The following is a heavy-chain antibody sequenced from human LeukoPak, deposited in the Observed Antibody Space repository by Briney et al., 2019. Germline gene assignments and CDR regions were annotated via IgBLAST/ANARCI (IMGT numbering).Heavy chain of an antibody. V-gene: IGHV3-9*01. J-gene: IGHJ4*02. CDR1: GFTFDDYA. D-gene: IGHD1-14*01. Sequence: PGRSLRLSCAASGFTFDDYAMHWVRQAPGKGLEWVSGISWNSGSIGYADSVKGRFTISRDNAKNSLYLQINSLRAEDTAVYYCARGTMKNRGFDYWGQGTLVTVSS. CDR2: ISWNSGSI. CDR3: ARGTMKNRGFDY.